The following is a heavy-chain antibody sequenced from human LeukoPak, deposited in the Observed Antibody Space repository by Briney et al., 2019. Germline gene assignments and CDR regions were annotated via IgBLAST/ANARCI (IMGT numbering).Heavy chain of an antibody. CDR3: ARTQTYYDVWSGYYDYSYGMDV. CDR2: IYDSGST. Sequence: PSETLSLTCTVSGGSISSYYWNWIRQPPGKGLEWIGYIYDSGSTDYNPSLKSRVTISVDTSKNQFSLILSPVTAADTAVYYCARTQTYYDVWSGYYDYSYGMDVWGQGTTVTVSS. D-gene: IGHD3-3*01. V-gene: IGHV4-59*08. CDR1: GGSISSYY. J-gene: IGHJ6*02.